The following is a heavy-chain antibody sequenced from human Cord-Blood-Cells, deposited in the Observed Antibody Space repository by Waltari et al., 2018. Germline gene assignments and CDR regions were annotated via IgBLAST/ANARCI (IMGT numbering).Heavy chain of an antibody. CDR3: ARRGDGSGSYYAFDI. CDR1: GGSISSSSYY. V-gene: IGHV4-39*01. J-gene: IGHJ3*02. D-gene: IGHD3-10*01. CDR2: IYYSVGT. Sequence: QLQLQESGPGLVKPSETLSLTCTVPGGSISSSSYYWGWLRQPPGKGLEWIGSIYYSVGTYYNPSLKSRVTISVDTSKNQFSLKLSSVTAADTAVYYCARRGDGSGSYYAFDIWGQGTMVTVSS.